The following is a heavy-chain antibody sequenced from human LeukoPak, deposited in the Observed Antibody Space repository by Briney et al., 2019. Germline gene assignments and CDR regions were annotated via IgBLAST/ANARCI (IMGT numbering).Heavy chain of an antibody. CDR2: ISGSGGST. J-gene: IGHJ4*02. D-gene: IGHD6-19*01. CDR1: GFTFSTYA. Sequence: GGSLRLSCAASGFTFSTYAMNWVRQAPGKGLEWVSAISGSGGSTFYTDSVKGRFTISRDNSKNTLYLQMNSLRAEDTAVYYCAKDLRRVHKGIAVAGTKSPFDYWGQGTLVTVSS. V-gene: IGHV3-23*01. CDR3: AKDLRRVHKGIAVAGTKSPFDY.